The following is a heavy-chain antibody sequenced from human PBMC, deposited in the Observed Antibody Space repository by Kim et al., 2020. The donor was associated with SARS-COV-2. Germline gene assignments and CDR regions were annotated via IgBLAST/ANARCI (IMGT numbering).Heavy chain of an antibody. CDR2: INTNTGNP. CDR3: AGSPWGPPCCSSASCYLGWFDP. D-gene: IGHD2-2*01. CDR1: GYTFTSYS. Sequence: ASVKVSCKASGYTFTSYSMNWVRQAPGQGLEWMGWINTNTGNPTYAQGFPGRFIFPLDTSVSTAYLQLSSLKAEDTAVYYCAGSPWGPPCCSSASCYLGWFDPWGQGTLVTV. J-gene: IGHJ5*02. V-gene: IGHV7-4-1*02.